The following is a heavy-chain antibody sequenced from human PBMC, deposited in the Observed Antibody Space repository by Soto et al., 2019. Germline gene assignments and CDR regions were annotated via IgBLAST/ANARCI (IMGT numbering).Heavy chain of an antibody. CDR3: ARASPVVTDV. D-gene: IGHD5-18*01. V-gene: IGHV4-4*02. J-gene: IGHJ6*02. CDR2: IDHTVSI. CDR1: GDSISSNNW. Sequence: SETLSLTCAVSGDSISSNNWWSWVRQPPGKGLEWIGEIDHTVSINYNPSLKSRVTISVDKSKNQFSLKLTSVTAADTAVYYCARASPVVTDVWGQGTTVTVSS.